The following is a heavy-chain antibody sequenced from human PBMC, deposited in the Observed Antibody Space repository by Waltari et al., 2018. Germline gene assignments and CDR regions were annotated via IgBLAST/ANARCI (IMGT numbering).Heavy chain of an antibody. J-gene: IGHJ5*02. D-gene: IGHD3-9*01. CDR2: IHPGDSDT. CDR1: GYGFDSYW. CDR3: ARRILTGEGLTLNWFDP. Sequence: EVQLVQSGPEVKKPGESLRISCRDSGYGFDSYWIAWMRQMPGKGLEGMGHIHPGDSDTRYNPSFQGQVTISADKSVSTVYLQWSSLKASDSAMYFCARRILTGEGLTLNWFDPWGQGTLVTVSS. V-gene: IGHV5-51*01.